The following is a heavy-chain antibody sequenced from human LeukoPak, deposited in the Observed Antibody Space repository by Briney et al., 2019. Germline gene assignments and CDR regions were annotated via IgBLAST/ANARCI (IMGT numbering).Heavy chain of an antibody. CDR1: GGSFSGYY. V-gene: IGHV4-34*01. J-gene: IGHJ4*02. D-gene: IGHD2-2*01. Sequence: SETPSLTCAVYGGSFSGYYWSWIRQPPGKGLEWIGEINHSGSTNYNPSLKSRVTISVDTSKNQFSLKLSSVTAADTAVYYCARGIISPTRGYCSSTSCPVFAYWGQGTLVTVSS. CDR3: ARGIISPTRGYCSSTSCPVFAY. CDR2: INHSGST.